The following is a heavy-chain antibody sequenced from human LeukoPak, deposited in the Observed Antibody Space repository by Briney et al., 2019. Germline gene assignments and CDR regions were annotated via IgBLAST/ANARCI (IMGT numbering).Heavy chain of an antibody. V-gene: IGHV3-9*01. D-gene: IGHD5-12*01. CDR3: AKDRGYDWVPPSLDY. Sequence: GRSLRLSCAASGFTFDDYAMHWVRQAPGKGLEWVSGISWNSGSIGYADSVKGRFTISRDNAKNSLYLQMNNLRAEDTALYYCAKDRGYDWVPPSLDYWGQGTMVIVSS. CDR2: ISWNSGSI. J-gene: IGHJ4*02. CDR1: GFTFDDYA.